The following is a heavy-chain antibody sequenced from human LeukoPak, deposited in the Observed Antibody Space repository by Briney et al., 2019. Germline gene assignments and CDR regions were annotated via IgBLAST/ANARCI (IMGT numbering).Heavy chain of an antibody. J-gene: IGHJ4*02. CDR2: IGARGDVT. CDR3: AKVSWLGTLPSYHFDS. V-gene: IGHV3-23*01. Sequence: GGSLRLSCTVSGFAFSGYAMSWVRQAPGKGPEWVSSIGARGDVTYSADSVKGRFTISRDNSKNTADLQMNSLRAEDTAVYYCAKVSWLGTLPSYHFDSWGQGTQVTVSS. D-gene: IGHD6-19*01. CDR1: GFAFSGYA.